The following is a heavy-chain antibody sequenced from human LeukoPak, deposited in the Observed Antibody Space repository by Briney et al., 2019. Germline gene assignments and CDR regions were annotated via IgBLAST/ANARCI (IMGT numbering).Heavy chain of an antibody. CDR3: ARGPPYYYDSSGYSLYFFDY. CDR1: GGSVSSGSYY. Sequence: SETLSLTCTVSGGSVSSGSYYWSWIRQPPGKGLEWLEYIYYSGSTNYNPSLKSRVTISVDTSKNQFPLKLSSGTAVDTAVYYCARGPPYYYDSSGYSLYFFDYWGQGTLVTVPS. V-gene: IGHV4-61*01. D-gene: IGHD3-22*01. J-gene: IGHJ4*02. CDR2: IYYSGST.